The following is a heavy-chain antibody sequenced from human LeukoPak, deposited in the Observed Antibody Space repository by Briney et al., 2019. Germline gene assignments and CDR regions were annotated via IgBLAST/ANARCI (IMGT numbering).Heavy chain of an antibody. CDR2: IRSKSYGGTT. CDR3: ARDRGYSYGIDY. J-gene: IGHJ4*02. D-gene: IGHD5-18*01. Sequence: GGSLRLSCTASGFTFGDYALTWVRQAPGKGLEWVGFIRSKSYGGTTEYAASVKGRFTISRDNAKNSVYLQMDSLRAEDTAVYYCARDRGYSYGIDYWGQGTLVTVSS. V-gene: IGHV3-49*04. CDR1: GFTFGDYA.